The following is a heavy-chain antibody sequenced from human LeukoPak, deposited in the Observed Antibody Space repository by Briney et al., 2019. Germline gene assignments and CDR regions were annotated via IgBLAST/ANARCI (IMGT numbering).Heavy chain of an antibody. CDR3: ARVLYCSTTARHPTDPYYFDF. D-gene: IGHD2-2*01. V-gene: IGHV3-21*01. J-gene: IGHJ4*02. CDR2: ISSGGSYI. Sequence: GGSLRLSCAASGFTFSSYSMDWVRQAPGKGLEWVSSISSGGSYIYYPDSMKGRITVSRDNAKNSLYLQLNSLRADDTAVYYCARVLYCSTTARHPTDPYYFDFWGQGTLVTVSS. CDR1: GFTFSSYS.